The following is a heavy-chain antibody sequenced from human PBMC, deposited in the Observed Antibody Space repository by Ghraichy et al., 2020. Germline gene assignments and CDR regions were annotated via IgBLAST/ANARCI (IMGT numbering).Heavy chain of an antibody. V-gene: IGHV3-30*04. CDR3: ARDLYGSGWHALDY. Sequence: GESLNISCAASGFTFSSYAMHWVRQAPGKGLEWVAVISYDGSNKYYADSVKGRFTISRDNSKNTLYLQMNSLRAEDTAVYYCARDLYGSGWHALDYWGRGTLVTVSS. D-gene: IGHD6-19*01. CDR2: ISYDGSNK. J-gene: IGHJ4*02. CDR1: GFTFSSYA.